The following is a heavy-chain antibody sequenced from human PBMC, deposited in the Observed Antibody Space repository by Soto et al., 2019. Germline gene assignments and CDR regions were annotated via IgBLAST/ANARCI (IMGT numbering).Heavy chain of an antibody. CDR2: INPNTGGA. Sequence: QEHLVQSGAELKSPGASVKVSCKAAGYTFTGYYIHWVRQAPGQGLEWMGWINPNTGGANIAQKFQGWVTLTRDTSITTTYMEVNRLTSNGTAVYYCARDYYAGSASYCLEIWGQGTMVTVAS. J-gene: IGHJ3*01. V-gene: IGHV1-2*04. CDR1: GYTFTGYY. CDR3: ARDYYAGSASYCLEI. D-gene: IGHD3-10*01.